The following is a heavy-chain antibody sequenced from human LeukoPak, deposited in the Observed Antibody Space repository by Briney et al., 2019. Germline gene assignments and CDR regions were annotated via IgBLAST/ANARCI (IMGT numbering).Heavy chain of an antibody. J-gene: IGHJ5*02. D-gene: IGHD2-2*01. Sequence: SETLSLTCAVYGGSFSGYYWSWIPQPPGKGLEWIGEINQSGSTSYNASLKSRVTISVDTSKNQFSPKLSSVTAADTAVYYCARYRAYVSSSGPGTLVTASS. CDR3: ARYRAYVSS. CDR2: INQSGST. CDR1: GGSFSGYY. V-gene: IGHV4-34*01.